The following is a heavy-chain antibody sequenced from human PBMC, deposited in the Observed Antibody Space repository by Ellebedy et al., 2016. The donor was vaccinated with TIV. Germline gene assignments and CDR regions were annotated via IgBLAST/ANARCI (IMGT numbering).Heavy chain of an antibody. CDR1: GGTFSSYA. V-gene: IGHV1-69*04. D-gene: IGHD1-26*01. Sequence: AASVKVSCKASGGTFSSYAINWVRQAPGQGLEWMGRIIPVLGTTNYAQKFQGRVTITADKSTSTANMELRSLTSKDTAVYYCARDELEPNDSWGRGTLVTVSS. CDR3: ARDELEPNDS. CDR2: IIPVLGTT. J-gene: IGHJ5*01.